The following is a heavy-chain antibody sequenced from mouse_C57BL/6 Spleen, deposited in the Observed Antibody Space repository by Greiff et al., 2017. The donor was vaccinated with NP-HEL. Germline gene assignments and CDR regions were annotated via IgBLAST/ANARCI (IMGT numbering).Heavy chain of an antibody. Sequence: DVHLVESGAELVKPGASVKLSCTASGFNIKDYYMHWVKQRTEQGLEWIGRIDPEDGETKYAPKFQGKATITADTSSNTAYLQLSSLTSEDTAVYYCARDGSNQAWFAYWGQGTLVTVSA. J-gene: IGHJ3*01. CDR2: IDPEDGET. D-gene: IGHD2-5*01. CDR3: ARDGSNQAWFAY. V-gene: IGHV14-2*01. CDR1: GFNIKDYY.